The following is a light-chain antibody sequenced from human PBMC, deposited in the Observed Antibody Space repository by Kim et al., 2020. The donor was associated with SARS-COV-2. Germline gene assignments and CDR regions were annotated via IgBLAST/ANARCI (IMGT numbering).Light chain of an antibody. V-gene: IGLV3-19*01. CDR3: QSRDSGGKVV. CDR1: SLGSYY. J-gene: IGLJ2*01. CDR2: GRN. Sequence: SSELTQDPVVSVALGQTVRITCQGDSLGSYYATWYQQKPRQAPVLVIYGRNNRPSGIPDRFSGSASGDTASLTISGTQAEDEADFYCQSRDSGGKVVFGGGTKLTV.